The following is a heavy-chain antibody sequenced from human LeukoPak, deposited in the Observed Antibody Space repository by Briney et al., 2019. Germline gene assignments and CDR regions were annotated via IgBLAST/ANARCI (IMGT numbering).Heavy chain of an antibody. V-gene: IGHV3-74*01. CDR1: EFTFSSYW. D-gene: IGHD2-21*02. CDR3: ARFGGGDWLYNYGMDV. CDR2: INSDGSTT. J-gene: IGHJ6*02. Sequence: GGSLRLSCAASEFTFSSYWMHWVRQAPGKGLVWVSRINSDGSTTNYADSVKGRFTISRDNAKNTLYLQVNSLRAEDTAVYYCARFGGGDWLYNYGMDVWGQGTTVTVSS.